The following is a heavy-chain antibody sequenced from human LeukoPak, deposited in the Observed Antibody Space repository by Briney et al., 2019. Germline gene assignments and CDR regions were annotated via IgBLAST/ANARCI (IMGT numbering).Heavy chain of an antibody. CDR3: ARARDGYNYGY. CDR2: IYYSGST. D-gene: IGHD5-24*01. CDR1: GGSISSYY. J-gene: IGHJ4*02. V-gene: IGHV4-59*01. Sequence: SETLSLTCTVPGGSISSYYWSWIRQPPGKGLEWIGYIYYSGSTNYNPSLKSRVTISVDTSKNQFSLKLSSVTAADTAVYYCARARDGYNYGYWGQGTLVTVSS.